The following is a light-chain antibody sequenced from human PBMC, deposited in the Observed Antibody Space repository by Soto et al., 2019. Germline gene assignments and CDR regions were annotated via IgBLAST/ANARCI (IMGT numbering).Light chain of an antibody. J-gene: IGKJ4*01. V-gene: IGKV1-5*01. CDR2: DAS. CDR1: QSISDW. CDR3: QQYNSYSLT. Sequence: TQSPDTLSLSPGDTATLSCRASQSISDWLAWYQQKPGKAPKLLIYDASGLESGVPSRFSGSGSGTEFTLTISSLQPDDFATYYCQQYNSYSLTFGGGTKVDIK.